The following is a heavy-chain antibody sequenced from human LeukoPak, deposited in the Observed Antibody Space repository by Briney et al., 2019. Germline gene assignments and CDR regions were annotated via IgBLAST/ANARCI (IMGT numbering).Heavy chain of an antibody. CDR3: ARDWFWYYYGSGSGNWFDP. CDR1: GFTFSSYS. J-gene: IGHJ5*02. D-gene: IGHD3-10*01. V-gene: IGHV3-21*01. CDR2: ISSSSSYI. Sequence: PGGSLRLSCAASGFTFSSYSMNWVRQAPGKGLEWVSSISSSSSYIYYADSVKGRFTISRDNAKNSLYLQMNSLRAEDTAVYYCARDWFWYYYGSGSGNWFDPWGQGTLVTVSS.